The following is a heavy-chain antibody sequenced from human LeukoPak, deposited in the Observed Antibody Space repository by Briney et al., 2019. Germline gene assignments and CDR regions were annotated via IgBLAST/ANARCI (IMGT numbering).Heavy chain of an antibody. J-gene: IGHJ4*02. D-gene: IGHD5-12*01. CDR2: IYTSGST. CDR3: AREWMNYYFDY. Sequence: SETLSLTCTVSGGSISSYYWSWIRQPAGKGLEGIGRIYTSGSTNYNPPLKSRVTISVDTSKNQFSLKLSSVTAADTAVYYCAREWMNYYFDYWGQGTLVTVSS. V-gene: IGHV4-4*07. CDR1: GGSISSYY.